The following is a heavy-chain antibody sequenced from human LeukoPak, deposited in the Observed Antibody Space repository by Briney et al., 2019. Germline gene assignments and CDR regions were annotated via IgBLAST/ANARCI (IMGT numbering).Heavy chain of an antibody. CDR1: GYTFTRYY. Sequence: ASVKVSCKASGYTFTRYYMHWVRQAPGQGLEWMGIINPSGGSTTSAQKFQGRVTMTRDTSTSTVYMELSSLRSEDTAVYYCARDRFTMVRGIIPGYWGQGTLVTVSS. CDR3: ARDRFTMVRGIIPGY. V-gene: IGHV1-46*01. CDR2: INPSGGST. D-gene: IGHD3-10*01. J-gene: IGHJ4*02.